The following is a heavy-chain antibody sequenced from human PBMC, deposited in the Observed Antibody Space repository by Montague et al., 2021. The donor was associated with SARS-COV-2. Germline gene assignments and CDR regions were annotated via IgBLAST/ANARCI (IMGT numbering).Heavy chain of an antibody. CDR1: GGSISSSSYY. D-gene: IGHD6-19*01. J-gene: IGHJ4*02. Sequence: SETLSLACTASGGSISSSSYYWAWIRQPPGKGLEWTGSIYYRGSTYYNPSLKSRVFISVDTSKNQLSLTLTSVTAADTAVYYCATQEDPSGWIPGPFDFWGQGTLLSVSS. CDR2: IYYRGST. V-gene: IGHV4-39*01. CDR3: ATQEDPSGWIPGPFDF.